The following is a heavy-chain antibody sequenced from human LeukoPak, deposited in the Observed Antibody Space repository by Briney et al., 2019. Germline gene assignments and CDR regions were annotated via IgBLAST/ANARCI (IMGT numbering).Heavy chain of an antibody. CDR2: ISSSGSTI. J-gene: IGHJ6*03. V-gene: IGHV3-11*01. D-gene: IGHD6-13*01. Sequence: GGSLRLSCAASGFTFSDYYMSWIRQAPGKGLEWVSYISSSGSTIYYADSVKGRFTISRDSSKNTLYLQMNSLRAEDTAVYYCAKTYSSSRAHYYYYYYMDVWGKGTTVTISS. CDR1: GFTFSDYY. CDR3: AKTYSSSRAHYYYYYYMDV.